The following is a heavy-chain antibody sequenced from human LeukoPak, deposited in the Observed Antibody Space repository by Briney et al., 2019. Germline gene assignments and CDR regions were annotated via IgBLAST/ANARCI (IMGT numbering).Heavy chain of an antibody. CDR2: ISYDGTNK. J-gene: IGHJ4*02. CDR3: ASYRMYSGYEALDN. Sequence: GGSLRLSCAASGFTSSSYAMNWVRQAPGKGLEWVAVISYDGTNKYYADSVKGRFTISRDNSKNTLYLQMNSLRAEDTAVYYCASYRMYSGYEALDNWGQGTLVTVSS. D-gene: IGHD5-12*01. CDR1: GFTSSSYA. V-gene: IGHV3-30-3*01.